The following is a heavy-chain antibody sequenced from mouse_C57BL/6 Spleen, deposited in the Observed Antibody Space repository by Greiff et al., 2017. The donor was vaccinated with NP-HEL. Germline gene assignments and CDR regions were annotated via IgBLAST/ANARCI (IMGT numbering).Heavy chain of an antibody. CDR1: GYAFSSSW. V-gene: IGHV1-82*01. CDR2: IYPGYGDT. J-gene: IGHJ2*01. CDR3: ARPAYYSNEFDY. Sequence: VQLQESGPELVKPGASVKISCKASGYAFSSSWMHWVTQMPGKGLEWIGLIYPGYGDTNSNGKFKGKATLTADKSSSTAYMQLSSLTSEDSAVYFGARPAYYSNEFDYWGQGTTLTVSS. D-gene: IGHD2-5*01.